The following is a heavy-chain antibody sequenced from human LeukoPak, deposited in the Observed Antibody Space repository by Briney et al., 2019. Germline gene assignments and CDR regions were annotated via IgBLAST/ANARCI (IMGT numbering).Heavy chain of an antibody. CDR3: ARGLGAAAKNWFDP. J-gene: IGHJ5*02. D-gene: IGHD6-13*01. V-gene: IGHV1-2*02. CDR1: GYTFTGYY. Sequence: ASLRVSCTASGYTFTGYYMHWVRQAPGQGLEWMGWINPNSGGTNYAQKFQGRVTMTRDTSISTAYMELSRLRSDDTAVYYCARGLGAAAKNWFDPWGQGTLVTVSS. CDR2: INPNSGGT.